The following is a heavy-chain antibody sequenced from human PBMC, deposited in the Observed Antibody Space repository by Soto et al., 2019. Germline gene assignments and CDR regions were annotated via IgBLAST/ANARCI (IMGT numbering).Heavy chain of an antibody. J-gene: IGHJ5*02. CDR2: IYYSGST. V-gene: IGHV4-39*01. CDR3: ARQGIGSGWYWWFGP. CDR1: GGSISSSSYY. D-gene: IGHD6-19*01. Sequence: SETLSLPSTVSGGSISSSSYYWGWNRQPPGKGLEWIGSIYYSGSTYYNPSLKSRVTISVDTSKNQFSLKLSSVTAADTAVYYCARQGIGSGWYWWFGPWGQGTLGTVSS.